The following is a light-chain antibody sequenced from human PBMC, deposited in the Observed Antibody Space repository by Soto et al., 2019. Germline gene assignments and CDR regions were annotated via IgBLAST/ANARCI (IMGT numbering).Light chain of an antibody. CDR3: QQYDSSPIT. Sequence: EIVLTQSPGTLSLSPGERATLSCRSSQSVSNNYLAWYQQKPGQAPRLLIYGASNRATGIPVRFSGSGSGTDFTLTISSLEPEDFAVYYCQQYDSSPITFGQGTRLEIK. V-gene: IGKV3-20*01. J-gene: IGKJ5*01. CDR2: GAS. CDR1: QSVSNNY.